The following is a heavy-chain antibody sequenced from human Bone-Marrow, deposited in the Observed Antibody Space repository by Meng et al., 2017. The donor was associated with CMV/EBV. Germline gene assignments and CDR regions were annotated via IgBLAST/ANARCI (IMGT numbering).Heavy chain of an antibody. V-gene: IGHV3-30*04. J-gene: IGHJ6*02. CDR2: ISYDGTNR. D-gene: IGHD6-25*01. Sequence: GESLKISCAASEFTFSTYAMHWVPQAPGKGLEWVALISYDGTNRYFADSVRGRFTISRDNSKNTLFLQMISLRPEDTAVYYCARSLAAAANYYHGRDVWGQGNTVTVSS. CDR3: ARSLAAAANYYHGRDV. CDR1: EFTFSTYA.